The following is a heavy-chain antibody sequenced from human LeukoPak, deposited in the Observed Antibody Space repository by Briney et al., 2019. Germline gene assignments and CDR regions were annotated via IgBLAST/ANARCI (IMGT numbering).Heavy chain of an antibody. CDR2: IWYDGGNK. V-gene: IGHV3-33*01. D-gene: IGHD2-2*03. Sequence: GRSLRLTCAASGFTFSSYGMHWVRQAPGKGLEWVAIIWYDGGNKYYADSVKGRFTISRDNSKNTLYLQMNSLRDEDTAVYYCAMTMGIVVVPAATFDYWGQGTLVTVSS. J-gene: IGHJ4*02. CDR3: AMTMGIVVVPAATFDY. CDR1: GFTFSSYG.